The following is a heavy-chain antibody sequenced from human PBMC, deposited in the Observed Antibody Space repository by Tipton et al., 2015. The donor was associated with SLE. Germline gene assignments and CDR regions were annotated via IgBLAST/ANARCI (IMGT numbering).Heavy chain of an antibody. D-gene: IGHD5-24*01. Sequence: TLSLTCAVYGGSFSGYYWSWIRQPPGKGLEWIGEINHSGSTNYNPSLKSRVTISVDTSKNQFSLKLSSVTPEDTAVYYCARMWAETGRDWFDPWGQGTLVTVSS. CDR2: INHSGST. CDR3: ARMWAETGRDWFDP. V-gene: IGHV4-34*01. CDR1: GGSFSGYY. J-gene: IGHJ5*02.